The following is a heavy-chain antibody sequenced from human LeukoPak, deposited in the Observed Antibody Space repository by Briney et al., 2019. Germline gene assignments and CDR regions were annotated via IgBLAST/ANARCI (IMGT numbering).Heavy chain of an antibody. Sequence: GGSLRLSCAAFGFTFSSYSMNWVRQAPGKGLEWVSAISRSSAAKLYADSVKGRFTISRDNAKNSLYLQMNSLRAEDTAVYFCASDGSQEENYLSGRYILADSWGQGTLVSVSS. CDR3: ASDGSQEENYLSGRYILADS. CDR2: ISRSSAAK. V-gene: IGHV3-21*01. J-gene: IGHJ4*02. D-gene: IGHD3-10*01. CDR1: GFTFSSYS.